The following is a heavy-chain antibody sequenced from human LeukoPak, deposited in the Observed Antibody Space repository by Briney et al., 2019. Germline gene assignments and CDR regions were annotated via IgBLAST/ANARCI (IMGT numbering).Heavy chain of an antibody. CDR3: AKIGYYYRFFDY. CDR1: GFTFSSDG. D-gene: IGHD3-10*01. CDR2: ISGSGGST. Sequence: GGTLRLSCAASGFTFSSDGMSGGRQAPGKGLEWVSAISGSGGSTYYADSVKGRFTISRDNSKNTLYLQMNSLRAEDTAVYYCAKIGYYYRFFDYWGQGPLVTVSS. V-gene: IGHV3-23*01. J-gene: IGHJ4*02.